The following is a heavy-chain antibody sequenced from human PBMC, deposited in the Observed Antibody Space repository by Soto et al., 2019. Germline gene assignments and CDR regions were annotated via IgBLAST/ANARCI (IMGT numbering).Heavy chain of an antibody. J-gene: IGHJ5*02. Sequence: GGSLRLSCAASGFTFSSYAMHWVRQAPGKGLEWVAVISYDGSNKYYADSVKGRFTISRDNSKNTLYLQMNSLRAEDTAVCYCARDRMVRGPYNWFDPWGQGTLVTVSS. CDR2: ISYDGSNK. D-gene: IGHD3-10*01. V-gene: IGHV3-30-3*01. CDR1: GFTFSSYA. CDR3: ARDRMVRGPYNWFDP.